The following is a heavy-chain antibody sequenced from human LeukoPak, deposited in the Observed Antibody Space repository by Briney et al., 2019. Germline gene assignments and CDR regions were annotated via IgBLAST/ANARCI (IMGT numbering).Heavy chain of an antibody. CDR3: ARDPRGTGDFDY. D-gene: IGHD3/OR15-3a*01. J-gene: IGHJ4*02. CDR2: IYYSGST. CDR1: GDSIKGYY. V-gene: IGHV4-59*01. Sequence: SETLSLTCTVSGDSIKGYYWTWVRQPPGKGLEWIGYIYYSGSTNYNPSLKSRVTISVDTSKNQFSLKLSSVTAADTAVYYCARDPRGTGDFDYWGQGTLVTVSS.